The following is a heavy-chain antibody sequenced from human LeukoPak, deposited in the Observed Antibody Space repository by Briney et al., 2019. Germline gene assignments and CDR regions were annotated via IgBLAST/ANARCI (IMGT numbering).Heavy chain of an antibody. CDR3: ASGGWLQLAFDY. CDR2: INPSGGST. CDR1: GYTFTGYY. D-gene: IGHD5-24*01. V-gene: IGHV1-46*03. J-gene: IGHJ4*02. Sequence: ASVKVSCKASGYTFTGYYMHWVRQAPGQGLEWMGWINPSGGSTSYAQKFQGRVTMTRDTSTSTVYMELSSLRSEDTAVYYCASGGWLQLAFDYWGQGTLVTVSS.